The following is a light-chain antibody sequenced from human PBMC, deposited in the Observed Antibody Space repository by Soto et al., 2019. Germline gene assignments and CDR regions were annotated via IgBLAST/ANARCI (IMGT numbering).Light chain of an antibody. CDR2: GSS. CDR3: QQYGSSPPYT. V-gene: IGKV3-20*01. J-gene: IGKJ2*01. CDR1: QSVSNKY. Sequence: EVVLTQSPGTLSLSPGERATLSCRASQSVSNKYLAWYQQKPGQAPRLLIFGSSDRATGIPDRFSGSGSGTDFTPAISRLEPDDFAVYYCQQYGSSPPYTFGQGTKLEIK.